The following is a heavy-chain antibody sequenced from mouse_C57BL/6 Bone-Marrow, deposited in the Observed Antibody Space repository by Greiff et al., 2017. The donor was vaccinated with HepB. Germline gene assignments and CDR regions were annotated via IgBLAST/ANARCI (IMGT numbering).Heavy chain of an antibody. CDR2: ISDGGSYT. Sequence: DVMLVESGGGLVKPGGSLKLSCAASGFTFSSYAMSWVRQTPEKRLEWVATISDGGSYTYYPDNVKGRFTISRDNAKNNLYLQMSHLKSEDTAMYYCARDGGIGYFDYWGQGTTLTVAS. D-gene: IGHD2-14*01. J-gene: IGHJ2*01. V-gene: IGHV5-4*01. CDR3: ARDGGIGYFDY. CDR1: GFTFSSYA.